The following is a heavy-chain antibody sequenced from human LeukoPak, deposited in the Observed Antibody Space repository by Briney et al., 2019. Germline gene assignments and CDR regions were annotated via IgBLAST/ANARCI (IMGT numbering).Heavy chain of an antibody. J-gene: IGHJ4*02. CDR3: AKAGNVLRFLEWLPQYYFDY. CDR1: GFTFSSYA. V-gene: IGHV3-23*01. CDR2: ISGSGGST. Sequence: PGGSLRLSYAASGFTFSSYAMSWVRQAPGKGLEWVSAISGSGGSTYCADSVKGRFTISRDNSKNTLYLQMNSLRAEDTAVYYCAKAGNVLRFLEWLPQYYFDYWGQGTLVTVSS. D-gene: IGHD3-3*01.